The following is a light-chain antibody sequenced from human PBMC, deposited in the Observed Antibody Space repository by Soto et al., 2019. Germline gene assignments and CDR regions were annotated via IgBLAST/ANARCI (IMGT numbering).Light chain of an antibody. CDR3: NSYTSSSTLV. J-gene: IGLJ2*01. V-gene: IGLV2-14*03. CDR1: SSDVGGYNF. Sequence: QSALTQPASVSGSPGQSITISCIGTSSDVGGYNFVSWYQQHPGKAPKLMLYNVYDRPSGISHRFSGSRSGNTASLTISGLQAEDEAHYYCNSYTSSSTLVFGGGTKLTAL. CDR2: NVY.